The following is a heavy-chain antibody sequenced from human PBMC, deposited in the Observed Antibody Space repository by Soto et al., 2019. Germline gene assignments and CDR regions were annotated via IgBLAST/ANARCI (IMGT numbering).Heavy chain of an antibody. CDR3: AKEFCDPNGCYGRWLDP. CDR1: GGSISSFY. D-gene: IGHD2-15*01. CDR2: VFYSGST. V-gene: IGHV4-59*01. J-gene: IGHJ5*02. Sequence: SETLSLTCTVSGGSISSFYWSWIRQPPGKGLEWIGNVFYSGSTIYNPSLKSRVTISVDTSKNQFSLKLSSVTAADTAVYYCAKEFCDPNGCYGRWLDPWGQGTLVT.